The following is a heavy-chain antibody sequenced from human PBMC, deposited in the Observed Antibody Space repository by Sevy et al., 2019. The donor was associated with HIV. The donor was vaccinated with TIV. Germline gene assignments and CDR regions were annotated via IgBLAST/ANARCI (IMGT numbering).Heavy chain of an antibody. Sequence: GGSLRLSCAASGFTFSSYGMHWVRQAPGKGLEWVAVIWYDGSNKYYADSVKGRFTISRDNSKNTLYLQMNSLRAEDMAVYYCARRGVGYDSSGFFDYWGQGTLVTVSS. V-gene: IGHV3-33*01. CDR3: ARRGVGYDSSGFFDY. CDR2: IWYDGSNK. CDR1: GFTFSSYG. D-gene: IGHD3-22*01. J-gene: IGHJ4*02.